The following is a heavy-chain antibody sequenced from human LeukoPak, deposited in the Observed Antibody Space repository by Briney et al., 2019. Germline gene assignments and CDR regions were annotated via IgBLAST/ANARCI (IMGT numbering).Heavy chain of an antibody. CDR2: INHSGST. D-gene: IGHD2-2*01. CDR1: GGSFSGYY. J-gene: IGHJ5*02. CDR3: EKFSQILHTSTLSWFDL. Sequence: SETLSLTCAVHGGSFSGYYWSWIRQPPGKGLEWIGEINHSGSTNYNPSLKSRVTISVDTSKNQFSLKLSSVTAADTAVYYCEKFSQILHTSTLSWFDLWGQGTLVTVSS. V-gene: IGHV4-34*01.